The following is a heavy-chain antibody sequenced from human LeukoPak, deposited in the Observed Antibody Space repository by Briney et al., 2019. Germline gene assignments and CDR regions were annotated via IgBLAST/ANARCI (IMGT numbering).Heavy chain of an antibody. CDR3: ARDSIAAAAPFDY. D-gene: IGHD6-13*01. J-gene: IGHJ4*02. V-gene: IGHV3-21*01. Sequence: SVKGRFTISRDSAKNSPYLQMNSLRAEDTAVYYCARDSIAAAAPFDYWGQGTLVTVSS.